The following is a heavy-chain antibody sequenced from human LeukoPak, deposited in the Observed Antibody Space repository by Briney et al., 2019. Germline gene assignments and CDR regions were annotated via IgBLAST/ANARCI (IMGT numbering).Heavy chain of an antibody. Sequence: GGSLRLSCAASGFTFSGSAMHWVRQASGKGLEWVGRIRSKANSYATAYAASVKGRFTTSRDDSKNTAYLQMNSLKTEDTAVYYCTSFDWDYVWGSYRPLWGQGTLVTVSS. CDR2: IRSKANSYAT. V-gene: IGHV3-73*01. CDR3: TSFDWDYVWGSYRPL. J-gene: IGHJ4*02. CDR1: GFTFSGSA. D-gene: IGHD3-16*02.